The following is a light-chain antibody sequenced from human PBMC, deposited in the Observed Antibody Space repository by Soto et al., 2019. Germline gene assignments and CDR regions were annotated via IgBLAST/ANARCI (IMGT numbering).Light chain of an antibody. V-gene: IGLV2-14*01. CDR1: SRDVGRYNY. J-gene: IGLJ1*01. Sequence: QSALTQPASVSGSPGQSITISCSGTSRDVGRYNYVSWYQQHPGKAPRLMIYEVSNRPSGISYRFSGSKSANTASLTISGLQAEDEADYYCCSYTTSGTFVFGTGTKLTVL. CDR2: EVS. CDR3: CSYTTSGTFV.